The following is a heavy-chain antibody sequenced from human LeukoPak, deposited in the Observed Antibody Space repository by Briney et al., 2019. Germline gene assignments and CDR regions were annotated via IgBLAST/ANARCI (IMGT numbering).Heavy chain of an antibody. V-gene: IGHV1-2*02. D-gene: IGHD2-15*01. J-gene: IGHJ4*02. CDR2: INPNSGGT. CDR3: ARDQRYCSGGSCYQATYYFDY. CDR1: GYTFTGYY. Sequence: ASVKVSCKASGYTFTGYYMHWVRQAPGQGLEWMGWINPNSGGTNYAQKFQGRVTMTRDTSISTAYMELSRLRSDDTAVYYCARDQRYCSGGSCYQATYYFDYWGQGTLVTVSS.